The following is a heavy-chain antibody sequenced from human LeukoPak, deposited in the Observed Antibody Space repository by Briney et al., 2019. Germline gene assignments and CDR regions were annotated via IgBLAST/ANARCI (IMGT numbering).Heavy chain of an antibody. J-gene: IGHJ6*03. Sequence: ASVKVSCKASGYTFTSYGISWVRQAPGQGLEWMGWISAYNGNTNYAQKLQGRVTMTTDTSTSTAYMELRSLRSDDTAVYYCATYYYGSGSYYNDEPPYYYYYMDVWGKGTTVTVSS. D-gene: IGHD3-10*01. CDR1: GYTFTSYG. CDR3: ATYYYGSGSYYNDEPPYYYYYMDV. V-gene: IGHV1-18*01. CDR2: ISAYNGNT.